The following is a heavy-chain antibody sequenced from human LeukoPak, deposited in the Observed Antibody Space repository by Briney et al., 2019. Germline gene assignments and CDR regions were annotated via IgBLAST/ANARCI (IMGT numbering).Heavy chain of an antibody. J-gene: IGHJ3*02. V-gene: IGHV4-59*02. D-gene: IGHD3-22*01. Sequence: SETLSLTCTVSGGSVNSHYWSWIRQPPGKGLEWIGYLYFSGSTGYNPSLKSRVSISVETSKNQFSLRLSSVTAADTAVYYCARPYDSSGYYIRGAFDIWGQGAMVTVSS. CDR1: GGSVNSHY. CDR2: LYFSGST. CDR3: ARPYDSSGYYIRGAFDI.